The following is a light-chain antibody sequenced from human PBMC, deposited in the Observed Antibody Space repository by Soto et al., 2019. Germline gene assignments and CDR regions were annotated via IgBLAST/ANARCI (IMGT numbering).Light chain of an antibody. Sequence: EIVLTQSPDTLSLSPGQRATLSCRASQSLSTTDLVWYQQKSGQPPRLVIHGTFSTASGIPARFSGSGSETDFPLTSSRLEPEDSAVYYCQQYGSLPYTFGRGTRLEI. V-gene: IGKV3-20*01. CDR1: QSLSTTD. CDR2: GTF. CDR3: QQYGSLPYT. J-gene: IGKJ5*01.